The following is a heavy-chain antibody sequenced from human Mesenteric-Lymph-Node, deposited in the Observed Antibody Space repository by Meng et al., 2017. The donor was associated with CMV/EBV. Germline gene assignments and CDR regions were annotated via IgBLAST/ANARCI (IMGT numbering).Heavy chain of an antibody. CDR2: NHYSETT. D-gene: IGHD1-26*01. J-gene: IGHJ5*02. CDR3: ARDLLFTGQFDP. CDR1: GGSVSSGPFF. V-gene: IGHV4-61*01. Sequence: SETLSLTCTVSGGSVSSGPFFWSWIRQAPGKELEWIGYNHYSETTNYNPSLKSRATISVDTSNNQFSLRLTSVTAADTAVYYCARDLLFTGQFDPWGQGTLVTVSS.